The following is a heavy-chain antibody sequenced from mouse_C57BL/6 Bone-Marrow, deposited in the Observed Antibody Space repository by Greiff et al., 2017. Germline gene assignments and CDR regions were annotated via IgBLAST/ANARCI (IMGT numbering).Heavy chain of an antibody. CDR2: ISSGGSYT. D-gene: IGHD2-1*01. V-gene: IGHV5-6*02. CDR3: ARDGNFYAMDY. Sequence: DVKLVESGGDLVKPGGSLKLSCAASGFTFSSYGMSWVRQTPDKRLEWVATISSGGSYTYYPDSVKGRFTISRDNAKNTLYLQMSSLKSEDTAMYYCARDGNFYAMDYWGQGTSVTVSS. J-gene: IGHJ4*01. CDR1: GFTFSSYG.